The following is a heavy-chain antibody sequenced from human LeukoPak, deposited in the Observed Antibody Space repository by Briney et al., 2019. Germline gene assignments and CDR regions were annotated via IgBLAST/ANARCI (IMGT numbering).Heavy chain of an antibody. CDR1: GYTFTGYY. V-gene: IGHV1-2*02. CDR3: ARDLVYYDSSGDAFDI. Sequence: GASVKVSCKAPGYTFTGYYMHWVRQAPGQGLEWMGWINPNSGGTNYAQKFQGRVTMTRDTSISTAYMELSRLRSDDTAVYYCARDLVYYDSSGDAFDIWGQGTMVTVSS. J-gene: IGHJ3*02. CDR2: INPNSGGT. D-gene: IGHD3-22*01.